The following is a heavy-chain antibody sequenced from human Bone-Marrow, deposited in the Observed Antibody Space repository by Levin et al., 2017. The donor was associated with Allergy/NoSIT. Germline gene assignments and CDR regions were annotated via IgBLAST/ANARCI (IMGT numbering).Heavy chain of an antibody. Sequence: GESLKISCKGSGYSFTSYWISWVRQMPGKGLEWMGRIDPSDSYTNYSPSFQGHVTISTDKSISTAYLQWSSLKASDTAMYYCARRRSAGSSSRVGYFDYWGQGALVTVSS. V-gene: IGHV5-10-1*01. D-gene: IGHD6-6*01. CDR1: GYSFTSYW. J-gene: IGHJ4*02. CDR3: ARRRSAGSSSRVGYFDY. CDR2: IDPSDSYT.